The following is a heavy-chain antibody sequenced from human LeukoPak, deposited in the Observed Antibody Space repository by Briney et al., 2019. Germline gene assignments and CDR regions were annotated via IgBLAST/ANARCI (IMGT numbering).Heavy chain of an antibody. V-gene: IGHV4-59*01. J-gene: IGHJ4*02. CDR1: GGSIGSYY. CDR2: IYYSGST. CDR3: ARGREMATTPFDY. Sequence: SETLSLTCTVSGGSIGSYYWSWIRQPPGKGLEWIGYIYYSGSTNYSPSLKSRVTISVDTSKNQLSLKLSSVTAADTAVYYCARGREMATTPFDYWGQGTLVTVSS. D-gene: IGHD5-24*01.